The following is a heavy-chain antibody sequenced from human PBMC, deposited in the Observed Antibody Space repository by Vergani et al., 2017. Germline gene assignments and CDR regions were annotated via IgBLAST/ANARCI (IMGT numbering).Heavy chain of an antibody. V-gene: IGHV3-11*04. CDR1: GGSISSSSYY. CDR3: ARDLGISGWYASYMDV. Sequence: QLQLQESGPGLVKPSETLSLTCTVSGGSISSSSYYWGWIRQPPGKGLEWVSYISSSSSTIYYADSVKGRFTISRDNAKNSLYLQMNSLRAEDTAVYYCARDLGISGWYASYMDVWGKGTTVTVSS. D-gene: IGHD6-19*01. J-gene: IGHJ6*03. CDR2: ISSSSSTI.